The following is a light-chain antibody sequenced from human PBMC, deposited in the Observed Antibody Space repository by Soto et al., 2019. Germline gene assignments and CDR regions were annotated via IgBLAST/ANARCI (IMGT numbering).Light chain of an antibody. V-gene: IGKV2-30*01. CDR3: MQCTPWPHT. CDR2: RVS. J-gene: IGKJ1*01. Sequence: VVMTQSPLSLPVTLGQPASISCRSSQSLVYSDGNTYLNWFQQRPGQSPRHLIYRVSNRDSGVPDRFSGSGSGTYFTQKISRVETEDVGVYYYMQCTPWPHTLGQGTKVEIK. CDR1: QSLVYSDGNTY.